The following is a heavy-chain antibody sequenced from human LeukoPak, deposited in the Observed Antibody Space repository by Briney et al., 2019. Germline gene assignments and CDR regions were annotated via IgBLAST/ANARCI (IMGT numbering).Heavy chain of an antibody. J-gene: IGHJ4*02. CDR3: AKDLGNSGSWDY. Sequence: PGESLRLSCAASGFTFSNYAMSWVRQAPGEGVEWVSLISGSGTSTYYADSVKGRFTVSRDRSKNTLHLQMNSLRAEDTAVYYCAKDLGNSGSWDYWGQGALVTVST. CDR1: GFTFSNYA. D-gene: IGHD1-26*01. V-gene: IGHV3-23*01. CDR2: ISGSGTST.